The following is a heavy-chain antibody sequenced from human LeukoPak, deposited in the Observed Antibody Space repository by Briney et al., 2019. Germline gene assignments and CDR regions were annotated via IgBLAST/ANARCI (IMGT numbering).Heavy chain of an antibody. V-gene: IGHV1-18*01. CDR2: ISAYNGNT. CDR3: VSQVRGVTEYFQH. Sequence: GASVKVSCKASGYTFTSYGISWVRQAPGQGLEWMGWISAYNGNTNYAQKLQGRVTMTTDTSTSTAYMELRSLRSDDTAVYYCVSQVRGVTEYFQHWGQGTLVTVSS. J-gene: IGHJ1*01. D-gene: IGHD3-10*01. CDR1: GYTFTSYG.